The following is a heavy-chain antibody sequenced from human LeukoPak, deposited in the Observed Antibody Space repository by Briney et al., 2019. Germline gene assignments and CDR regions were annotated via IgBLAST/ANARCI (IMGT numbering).Heavy chain of an antibody. CDR1: GDSINGYY. CDR2: IYSSGST. V-gene: IGHV4-4*07. Sequence: SETLSLTCTVSGDSINGYYWTWIRQPAGKGLEWIGRIYSSGSTNSNPSLKSRVTMSIDTSKNQFSLKVNSVTAADTAVYYCARHSIASDGARLFDYWGRGTLVTVSS. CDR3: ARHSIASDGARLFDY. D-gene: IGHD2-21*01. J-gene: IGHJ4*02.